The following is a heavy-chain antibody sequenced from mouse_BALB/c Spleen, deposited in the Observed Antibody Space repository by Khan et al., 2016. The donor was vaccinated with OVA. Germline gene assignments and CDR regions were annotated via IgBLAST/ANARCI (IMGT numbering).Heavy chain of an antibody. Sequence: QCQLVQSGPELKRPGETVKISCKASRYTFTDYGMNWVKQAPGKGLKWMGWISTYTGQSTYADDFKGRFAFSLEASATTVFLQINNLKNEDMATYYCARSRGNFLLDHWGQGSTLTVSS. CDR1: RYTFTDYG. CDR3: ARSRGNFLLDH. D-gene: IGHD2-1*01. J-gene: IGHJ2*01. V-gene: IGHV9-1*02. CDR2: ISTYTGQS.